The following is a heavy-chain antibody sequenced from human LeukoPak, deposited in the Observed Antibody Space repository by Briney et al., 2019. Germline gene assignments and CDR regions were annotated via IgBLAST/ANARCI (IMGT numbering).Heavy chain of an antibody. J-gene: IGHJ6*02. V-gene: IGHV1-8*01. D-gene: IGHD3-3*01. CDR1: GYTFTSYD. CDR2: MNPNSGNT. Sequence: GASVKVSCKASGYTFTSYDINWVRQATGQGLEWMGWMNPNSGNTGYAQKFQGRVTMTGNTSISTAYMELSSLRSEDTAVYYCARDPGRLTIFGVVSQFYYGMDVWGQGTTVTVSS. CDR3: ARDPGRLTIFGVVSQFYYGMDV.